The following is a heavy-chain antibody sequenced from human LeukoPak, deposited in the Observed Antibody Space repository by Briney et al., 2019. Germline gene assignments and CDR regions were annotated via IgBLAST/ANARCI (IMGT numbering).Heavy chain of an antibody. D-gene: IGHD6-19*01. CDR1: GGSISSYY. Sequence: PSETLSLTCTVSGGSISSYYWSWIRQPAGKGLEWIGRIYTSGSTNYNPSLKSRVTMSVDTSKNQFSLKLSSVTAADTAVYYCASSDIAVAEEAFDIWGQGTMVTVSS. CDR3: ASSDIAVAEEAFDI. J-gene: IGHJ3*02. CDR2: IYTSGST. V-gene: IGHV4-4*07.